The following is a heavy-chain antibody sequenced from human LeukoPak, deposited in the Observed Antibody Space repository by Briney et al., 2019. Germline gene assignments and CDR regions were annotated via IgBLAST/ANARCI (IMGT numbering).Heavy chain of an antibody. J-gene: IGHJ4*02. CDR2: IYYSGST. CDR1: GGSVSSYY. CDR3: ARSSGAFDY. Sequence: SETLSLTCTVSGGSVSSYYLSWIRQPPGKGLEWIGYIYYSGSTNYSPSLRSRVTMSLDTSKNQFSLKLNSVTAADTAVYYCARSSGAFDYWGQGALVTVSS. V-gene: IGHV4-59*02.